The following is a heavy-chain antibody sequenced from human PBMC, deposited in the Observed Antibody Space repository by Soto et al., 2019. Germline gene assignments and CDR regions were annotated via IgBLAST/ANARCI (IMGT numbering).Heavy chain of an antibody. CDR2: IDWDDDK. V-gene: IGHV2-70*01. D-gene: IGHD6-19*01. CDR3: ARNPSSGVPYYFDY. J-gene: IGHJ4*02. CDR1: GFSLSTSGMC. Sequence: SGPTLVNPTQTLTLTCTFSGFSLSTSGMCVSWIRQPPGKALEWLALIDWDDDKYYSTSLKTRLTISKDTSKNQVVLTMTNMDPVDTATYYCARNPSSGVPYYFDYWGQGTLVTVSS.